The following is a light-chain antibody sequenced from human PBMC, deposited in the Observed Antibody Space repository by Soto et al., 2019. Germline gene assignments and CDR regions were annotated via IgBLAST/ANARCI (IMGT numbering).Light chain of an antibody. Sequence: DIVMTQSPLSLPVTPGEPASISCRSSQSLLYSNGYNYLDWYLQKPGQSPQLLIYMGSNRASGVPDRFSGSGSGTDVTLKISRVEAEDVGIYYCMQTLQTRTFGQGTEVEIK. CDR2: MGS. CDR1: QSLLYSNGYNY. V-gene: IGKV2-28*01. CDR3: MQTLQTRT. J-gene: IGKJ1*01.